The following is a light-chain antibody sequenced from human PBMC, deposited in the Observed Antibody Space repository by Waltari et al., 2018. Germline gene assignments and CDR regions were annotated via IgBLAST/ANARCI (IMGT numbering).Light chain of an antibody. V-gene: IGKV3-11*01. J-gene: IGKJ2*01. CDR3: QQCSTWPNT. CDR1: QSVSSH. CDR2: GAS. Sequence: EIVLTQSPATLSLSPGERATLSCRASQSVSSHLGWYQQKPGQAPRLLIYGASNRATGIPARFSGSGSGTDFTLSISSLEPEDFVVYYCQQCSTWPNTFGQGTKLEIK.